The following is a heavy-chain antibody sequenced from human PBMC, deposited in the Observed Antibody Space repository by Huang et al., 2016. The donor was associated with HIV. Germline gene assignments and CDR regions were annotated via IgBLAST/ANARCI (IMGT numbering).Heavy chain of an antibody. Sequence: QVQLYQWGAGPLRPSETLSLTCGVPGGSFHGYYWNWLRQSPGRGLEWIGEINHGGSTWYNPSLTSRVPISVDTSKIQFPLNLTSVTATDTAVYYCATSSSGGGWYLDIWGRGTLVSVS. CDR3: ATSSSGGGWYLDI. CDR1: GGSFHGYY. J-gene: IGHJ2*01. V-gene: IGHV4-34*01. D-gene: IGHD6-19*01. CDR2: INHGGST.